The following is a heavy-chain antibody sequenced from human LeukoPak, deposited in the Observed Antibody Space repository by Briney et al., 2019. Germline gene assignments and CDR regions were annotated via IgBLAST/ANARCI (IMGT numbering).Heavy chain of an antibody. Sequence: SETLSLTCTVSGYAISSGYYWGWIRQPPGKGLEWIGSGYHDGSTYYNPSLKSRVTISVDTSKNQFSLKVNSVTAADTAVYRCARITIATSAAEYWGQETLVTVSS. J-gene: IGHJ4*02. CDR1: GYAISSGYY. CDR3: ARITIATSAAEY. D-gene: IGHD5-24*01. CDR2: GYHDGST. V-gene: IGHV4-38-2*02.